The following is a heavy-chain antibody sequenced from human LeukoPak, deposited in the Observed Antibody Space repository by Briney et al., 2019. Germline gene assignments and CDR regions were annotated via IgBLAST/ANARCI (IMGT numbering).Heavy chain of an antibody. CDR3: ARYGSGASAPDAFDI. CDR1: GGSISSSSHY. CDR2: IYYSGST. Sequence: PSETLSLTCTVSGGSISSSSHYWGWIRQPPGKGLEWIGSIYYSGSTYYNPSLKSRVTISVDTSKNQFSLKLSSVTAADTAVYYCARYGSGASAPDAFDIWGQGTMVTVSS. J-gene: IGHJ3*02. D-gene: IGHD3-10*01. V-gene: IGHV4-39*01.